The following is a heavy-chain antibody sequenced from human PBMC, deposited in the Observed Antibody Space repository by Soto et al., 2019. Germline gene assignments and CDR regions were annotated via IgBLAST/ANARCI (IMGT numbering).Heavy chain of an antibody. CDR3: ARELFDRYYYDSSGYSHFDY. CDR2: ISSSSSTI. V-gene: IGHV3-48*02. Sequence: PGGSLRLSCAASGFTFSSYSMNWVRQAPGKGLEWVSYISSSSSTIYYADSVKGRFTISRDNAKNSLYLQMNSLRDEDTAVYYCARELFDRYYYDSSGYSHFDYWGQGTLVTAPQ. J-gene: IGHJ4*02. D-gene: IGHD3-22*01. CDR1: GFTFSSYS.